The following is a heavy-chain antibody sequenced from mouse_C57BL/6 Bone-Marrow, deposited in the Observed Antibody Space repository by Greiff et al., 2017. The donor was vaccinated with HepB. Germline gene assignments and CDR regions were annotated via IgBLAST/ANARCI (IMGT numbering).Heavy chain of an antibody. D-gene: IGHD1-1*01. J-gene: IGHJ3*01. V-gene: IGHV3-6*01. CDR3: AREDYGSRSFAY. CDR2: ISYDGSN. Sequence: VQLQQSGPGLVKPSQSLSLSCSASGYSITSGYYWYWIRQSPGNKLEWMGYISYDGSNNYNPSLKNRISITRDTSKNQFFLKLNSVTTEDTATYYCAREDYGSRSFAYWGQGTLVTVSA. CDR1: GYSITSGYY.